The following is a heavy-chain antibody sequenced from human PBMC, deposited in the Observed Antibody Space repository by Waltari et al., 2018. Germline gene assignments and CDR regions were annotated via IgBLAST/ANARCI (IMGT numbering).Heavy chain of an antibody. D-gene: IGHD3-3*01. Sequence: EVQLVESGGGLVQPGGSLRLSCAASGFTFSSYWMHWVRQAPGKGLVWVSRINSDGSSTSDADSVKGRFTISRDNAKNTLYLQMNSLRAEDTAVYYCALWGEWLFDAFDIWGQGTMVTVSS. J-gene: IGHJ3*02. CDR3: ALWGEWLFDAFDI. V-gene: IGHV3-74*01. CDR1: GFTFSSYW. CDR2: INSDGSST.